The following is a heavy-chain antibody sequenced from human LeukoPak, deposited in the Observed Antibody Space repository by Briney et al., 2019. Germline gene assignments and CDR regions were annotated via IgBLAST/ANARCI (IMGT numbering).Heavy chain of an antibody. J-gene: IGHJ4*02. CDR1: GFTFSSYA. D-gene: IGHD6-19*01. CDR3: AKDTEQWRVSDY. CDR2: ISGSGGST. Sequence: GSLRLSCAASGFTFSSYAMSWVRQAPGKGLEWVSAISGSGGSTYYADSVKGRFTISRDNSKNTLYLQMNSLRAEDTAVYYCAKDTEQWRVSDYWGQGTLVTVAS. V-gene: IGHV3-23*01.